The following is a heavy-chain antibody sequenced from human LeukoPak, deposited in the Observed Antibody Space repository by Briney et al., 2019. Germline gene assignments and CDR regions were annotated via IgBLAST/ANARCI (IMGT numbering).Heavy chain of an antibody. J-gene: IGHJ4*02. V-gene: IGHV3-30*02. D-gene: IGHD6-6*01. CDR2: IRYDGSNK. CDR1: GFTFSSYG. CDR3: AKAGIAARSFFDY. Sequence: GGSLRLSCAASGFTFSSYGMHWVRQAPGKGLEWVAFIRYDGSNKYYADSVKDRFTISRDNSKNTLYLQMNSLRAEDTAVYYCAKAGIAARSFFDYWGQGTLVTVSA.